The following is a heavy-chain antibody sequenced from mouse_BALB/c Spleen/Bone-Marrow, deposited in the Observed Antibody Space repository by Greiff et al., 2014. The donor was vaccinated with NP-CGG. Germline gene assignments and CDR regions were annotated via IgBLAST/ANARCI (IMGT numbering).Heavy chain of an antibody. J-gene: IGHJ2*01. D-gene: IGHD1-2*01. CDR1: GFDFNRYW. V-gene: IGHV4-1*02. Sequence: EVQLQQSGGGLVQPGGSLKLSCAASGFDFNRYWMGWVRQAPGKGLEWIGEINPDSNTINYAPSLKDKFIISRDNAKNTLYLQMSKVRSEDTALYYCARLGYFGYSEYWGQGTTLTVSS. CDR2: INPDSNTI. CDR3: ARLGYFGYSEY.